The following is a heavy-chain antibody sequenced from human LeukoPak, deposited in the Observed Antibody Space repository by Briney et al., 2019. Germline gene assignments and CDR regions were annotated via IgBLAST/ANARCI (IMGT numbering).Heavy chain of an antibody. V-gene: IGHV4-38-2*02. CDR1: GYSISSGYY. CDR2: IYHSGST. Sequence: SETLSLTCTVSGYSISSGYYWGWIRQPPGKGLEWIGSIYHSGSTYYNPSLKSRVTISVDTSKNQFSLKLSSVTAADTAVYYCARGPTVTTEDYYFDYWGQGTLVTVSS. CDR3: ARGPTVTTEDYYFDY. J-gene: IGHJ4*02. D-gene: IGHD4-17*01.